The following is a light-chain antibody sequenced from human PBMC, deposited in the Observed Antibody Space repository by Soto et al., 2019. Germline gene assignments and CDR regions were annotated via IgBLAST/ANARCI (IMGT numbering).Light chain of an antibody. V-gene: IGLV2-11*01. CDR1: SSDVGGYNY. Sequence: QSVLTQPRSVSGSPGQSVTISCTGTSSDVGGYNYVSWYQQHPGKAPKLMIYDVSKRPSGVPDRFSGSKSGNTASLTISGLQAEDEADYYCSSYAGSNNLVVFGGGTKVTVL. J-gene: IGLJ2*01. CDR3: SSYAGSNNLVV. CDR2: DVS.